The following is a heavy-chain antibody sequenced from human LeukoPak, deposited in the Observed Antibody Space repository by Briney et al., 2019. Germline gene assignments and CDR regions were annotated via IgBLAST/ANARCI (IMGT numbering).Heavy chain of an antibody. V-gene: IGHV3-30*18. J-gene: IGHJ4*02. CDR3: AKDRSSSWALDY. D-gene: IGHD6-13*01. CDR1: GFTFSNYN. Sequence: GVSLRLSCAASGFTFSNYNMHWVRQAPGKGLEWVAVMSYDGSNKCYVDSVKGRFTISRDNSKNTLYLQMNSLRAEDTAVYYCAKDRSSSWALDYWGQGTLVTVSS. CDR2: MSYDGSNK.